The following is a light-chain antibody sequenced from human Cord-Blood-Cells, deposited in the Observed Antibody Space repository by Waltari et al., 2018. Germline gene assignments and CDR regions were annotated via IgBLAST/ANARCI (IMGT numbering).Light chain of an antibody. J-gene: IGKJ2*01. V-gene: IGKV1-39*01. CDR3: QQSYRTPPYT. CDR2: AAS. Sequence: IQMTQSPSSLSASVGDRVTITCRASQSISSYLNWYQQKPGKAPKLLIYAASSLQSGVPSRFSGSESETDFTLTISSLQPEDFATYYCQQSYRTPPYTFGQGTKLEIK. CDR1: QSISSY.